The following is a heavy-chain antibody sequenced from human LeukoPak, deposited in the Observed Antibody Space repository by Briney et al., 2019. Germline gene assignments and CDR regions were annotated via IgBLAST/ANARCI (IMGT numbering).Heavy chain of an antibody. Sequence: ASVKVSCKASGYTFTSYDINWVRQATGQGLEWMGWMNPNSGNTGYAQKFQGRVTMTEDTSTDTAYMELSSLRSEDTAVYYCATEDDSSGYYYDWGQGTLVTVSS. J-gene: IGHJ4*02. V-gene: IGHV1-8*01. D-gene: IGHD3-22*01. CDR3: ATEDDSSGYYYD. CDR1: GYTFTSYD. CDR2: MNPNSGNT.